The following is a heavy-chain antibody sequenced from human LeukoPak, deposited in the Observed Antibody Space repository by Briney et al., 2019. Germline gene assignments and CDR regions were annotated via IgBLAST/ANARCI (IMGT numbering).Heavy chain of an antibody. CDR1: GFTFSSYS. J-gene: IGHJ4*02. CDR3: ARDRYCSSTSCYRFDY. CDR2: ISSSSSYI. Sequence: GGSLRLSCAASGFTFSSYSTNWVRQAPGKGLEWVSSISSSSSYIYYADSVKGRFTISRDNAKNSLYLQMNSLRAEDTAVYYCARDRYCSSTSCYRFDYWGQGTLVTVSS. D-gene: IGHD2-2*01. V-gene: IGHV3-21*01.